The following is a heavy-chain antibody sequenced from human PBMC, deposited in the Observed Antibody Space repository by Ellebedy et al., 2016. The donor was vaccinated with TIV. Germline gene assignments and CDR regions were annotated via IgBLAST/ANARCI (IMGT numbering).Heavy chain of an antibody. CDR3: TRVAALAFEP. J-gene: IGHJ5*02. CDR2: ITYTGYT. CDR1: GGSISTGSYY. Sequence: SETLSLPXTVSGGSISTGSYYWSWIRQHPGKGLEWIGYITYTGYTFNNPSIQSRLSMSVDTSKNQFSLKLSSVTAADTTIYYCTRVAALAFEPWGPGTRVIVSS. D-gene: IGHD3-3*02. V-gene: IGHV4-31*03.